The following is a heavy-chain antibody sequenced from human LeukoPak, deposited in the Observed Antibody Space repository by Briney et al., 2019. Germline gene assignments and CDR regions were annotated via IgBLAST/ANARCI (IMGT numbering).Heavy chain of an antibody. CDR3: ARDNSGSYLFFDY. CDR2: ISYDGSNK. V-gene: IGHV3-30-3*01. D-gene: IGHD1-26*01. CDR1: GFTFSSYA. Sequence: GGSLRLSCAASGFTFSSYAMSWVRQAPGKGLQWVAVISYDGSNKYYADSVKGRFTISRDNSKNTLYLQMNSLRAEDTAVYYCARDNSGSYLFFDYWGQGTLVTVSS. J-gene: IGHJ4*02.